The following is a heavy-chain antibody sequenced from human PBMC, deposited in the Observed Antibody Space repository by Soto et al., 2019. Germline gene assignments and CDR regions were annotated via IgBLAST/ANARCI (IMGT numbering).Heavy chain of an antibody. V-gene: IGHV4-4*02. CDR1: GGSISSSNW. J-gene: IGHJ4*02. Sequence: QVQLQESGPGLVKPSGTLSLTCAVSGGSISSSNWWSWARQPPGKGLEWIGEIYHSGSTNYNPSLKSRVTISVDESENQSSLKGSSVTAADTAVYYGARVGSGALYLDFWCQGTLDTVSS. CDR2: IYHSGST. CDR3: ARVGSGALYLDF. D-gene: IGHD6-19*01.